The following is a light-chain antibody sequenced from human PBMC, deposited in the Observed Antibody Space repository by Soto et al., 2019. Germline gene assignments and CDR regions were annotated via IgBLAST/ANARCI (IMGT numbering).Light chain of an antibody. V-gene: IGKV1-5*01. J-gene: IGKJ2*01. Sequence: DIQMSQSPSTLSASVGDRVTITCRASQSVSWWLAWYQQRPGKGPKLLIYDASSLQSGVPSRFSGSGSGTEFTLTISSLQPEDFATYYCQQYNGDSYTFGQGTKVDIK. CDR2: DAS. CDR1: QSVSWW. CDR3: QQYNGDSYT.